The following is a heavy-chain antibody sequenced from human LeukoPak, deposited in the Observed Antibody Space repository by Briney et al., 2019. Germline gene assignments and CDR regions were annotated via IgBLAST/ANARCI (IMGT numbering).Heavy chain of an antibody. V-gene: IGHV3-7*01. Sequence: GGSLRLSGAASGFTFSSYWMTWVRQTPGKGREWVANIKEDGGEQNYVDSVEGRFTISRDNTKNSVFLQMNSLRAEDTAIYYCARDRAVAGLFDNWGQGTLVTVSS. CDR2: IKEDGGEQ. J-gene: IGHJ4*02. CDR3: ARDRAVAGLFDN. D-gene: IGHD6-19*01. CDR1: GFTFSSYW.